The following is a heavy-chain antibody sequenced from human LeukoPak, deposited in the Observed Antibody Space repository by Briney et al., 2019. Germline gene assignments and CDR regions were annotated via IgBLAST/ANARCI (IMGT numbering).Heavy chain of an antibody. CDR1: GGSFSSYA. CDR3: AGQGLEPRYSSGWD. CDR2: IIPIFGTA. V-gene: IGHV1-69*05. Sequence: GSSVKLSCKGSGGSFSSYAISWVRQAPGQGIEWMGRIIPIFGTANYAQKFQGRVTITTDESTSTAYMELSSLRSEDTAVYYCAGQGLEPRYSSGWDWGQGTLVTVSS. J-gene: IGHJ4*02. D-gene: IGHD6-19*01.